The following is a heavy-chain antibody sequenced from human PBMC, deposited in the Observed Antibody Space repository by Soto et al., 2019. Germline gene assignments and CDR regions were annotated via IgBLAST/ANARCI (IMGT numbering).Heavy chain of an antibody. J-gene: IGHJ4*02. D-gene: IGHD4-17*01. CDR1: GFTFSNYG. CDR2: ISYHGSDK. Sequence: QVQLVESGGGVVQPGRSLRLSCAASGFTFSNYGMHWVRQAPGKGLEWVAVISYHGSDKYYADSVKGRFTISRYNSKNSLYLQMVSLRAEDTAVYYCSKEHFTSTVTTVGYWVQGTLVTVSS. V-gene: IGHV3-30*18. CDR3: SKEHFTSTVTTVGY.